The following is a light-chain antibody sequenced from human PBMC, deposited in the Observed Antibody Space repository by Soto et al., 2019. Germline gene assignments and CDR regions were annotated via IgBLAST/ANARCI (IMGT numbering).Light chain of an antibody. Sequence: IVWTQSPGTLSLSPGERATLSCRASQSVSSSYLAWYHQKPGQAPRLLIFGASRRATGVPDRFSGSGSGTDFTLTISRLEPEDSAVYYCQQYGSSLTWTFGQGTKVDIK. CDR1: QSVSSSY. V-gene: IGKV3-20*01. J-gene: IGKJ1*01. CDR3: QQYGSSLTWT. CDR2: GAS.